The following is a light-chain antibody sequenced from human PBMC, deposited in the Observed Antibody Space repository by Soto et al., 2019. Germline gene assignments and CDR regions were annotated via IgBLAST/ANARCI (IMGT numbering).Light chain of an antibody. CDR1: QSISCY. V-gene: IGKV1-39*01. CDR2: AAS. J-gene: IGKJ1*01. Sequence: DIQMTQSPSSLSASVGDRVTITCRASQSISCYLNWYQQKPGKAPKLLIYAASSLQSGVPSRFSGSGSGTDLTLTISSLQPDDFATYYCQQTYNAITWTFGQGTKVEIK. CDR3: QQTYNAITWT.